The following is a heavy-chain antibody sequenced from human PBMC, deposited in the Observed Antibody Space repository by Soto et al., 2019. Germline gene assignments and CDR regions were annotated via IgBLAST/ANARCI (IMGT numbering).Heavy chain of an antibody. CDR1: GDSVSSNSAA. CDR2: TYYRSKWYN. J-gene: IGHJ5*02. V-gene: IGHV6-1*01. Sequence: SQTLSLTCAISGDSVSSNSAAWNWIRQSPSRGLEWLGRTYYRSKWYNDYAVSVKSRITINPDTSKSQFSLQLNSVTPEDTAVYYCARDEYVLLWFGESLNWFDPWGQGTLVTVSS. D-gene: IGHD3-10*01. CDR3: ARDEYVLLWFGESLNWFDP.